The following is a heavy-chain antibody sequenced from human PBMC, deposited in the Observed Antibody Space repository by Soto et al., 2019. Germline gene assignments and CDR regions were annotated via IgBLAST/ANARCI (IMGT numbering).Heavy chain of an antibody. CDR2: ISYDGSSK. CDR1: RFPFSSFP. V-gene: IGHV3-30-3*01. CDR3: ARTTAVAGTPEFDY. J-gene: IGHJ4*02. D-gene: IGHD6-19*01. Sequence: PGVSMSLSCVPPRFPFSSFPLPWVRQAPGKGLEWLALISYDGSSKYNADSVKGRFTISRENSNNTLYLQLSSLRPEDTAVYYCARTTAVAGTPEFDYWGQGA.